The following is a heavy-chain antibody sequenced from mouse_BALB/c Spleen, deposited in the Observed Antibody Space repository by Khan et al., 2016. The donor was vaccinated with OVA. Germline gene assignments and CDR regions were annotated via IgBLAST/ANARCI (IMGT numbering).Heavy chain of an antibody. V-gene: IGHV9-3-1*01. CDR3: ARVGYNGTMDF. Sequence: QIQLVQSGPELKKPGETVQISCKASGFTFTNYGMNWVRQAPGKGLKWMGWINTYTGEPTFTDDFKGRFAFSLETSANTAYLQINSLKNEDTATYFCARVGYNGTMDFWGQGTSVTGSS. CDR2: INTYTGEP. D-gene: IGHD2-14*01. J-gene: IGHJ4*01. CDR1: GFTFTNYG.